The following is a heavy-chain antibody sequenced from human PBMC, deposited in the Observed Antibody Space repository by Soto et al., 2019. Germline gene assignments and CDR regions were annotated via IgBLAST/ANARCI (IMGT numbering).Heavy chain of an antibody. CDR3: ARDRTQYSSSFEYYGIDV. CDR2: ISAYNGNT. D-gene: IGHD6-6*01. V-gene: IGHV1-18*04. J-gene: IGHJ6*02. Sequence: GAVKVACKASGYGFPVYGMSWVRQAPGQGPEWMGWISAYNGNTNYGQKHQGRVTMTTDTSTSTAYMELRSLRSDETAVHYCARDRTQYSSSFEYYGIDVWGQGTTVTVSS. CDR1: GYGFPVYG.